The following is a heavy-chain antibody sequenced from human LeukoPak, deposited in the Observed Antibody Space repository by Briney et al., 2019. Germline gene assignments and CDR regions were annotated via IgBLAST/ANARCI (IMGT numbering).Heavy chain of an antibody. CDR3: AREGVLRFLEWP. Sequence: ASVKVSCKASGGTFSSYAISWVRQAPGQGLEWMGGIIPIFGTANYAQKFQGRVTITADESTSTAYMELSSLRSEDTAVYYCAREGVLRFLEWPWGQGTLVTVSS. V-gene: IGHV1-69*13. D-gene: IGHD3-3*01. CDR1: GGTFSSYA. CDR2: IIPIFGTA. J-gene: IGHJ5*02.